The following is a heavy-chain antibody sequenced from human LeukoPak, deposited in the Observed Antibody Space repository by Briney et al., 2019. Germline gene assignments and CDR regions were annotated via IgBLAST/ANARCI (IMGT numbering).Heavy chain of an antibody. CDR3: ARDERSAAAGSAYYLDS. CDR1: GYSFTNCG. CDR2: ISDFNGNA. V-gene: IGHV1-18*01. Sequence: ASVKVSCKASGYSFTNCGISWVRQAPGQGLEWMGWISDFNGNANFAPKLQDRVTLTTDASTSTAYMELRSLRSDDTAVYYCARDERSAAAGSAYYLDSWGQGTLVTVSS. J-gene: IGHJ4*02. D-gene: IGHD6-13*01.